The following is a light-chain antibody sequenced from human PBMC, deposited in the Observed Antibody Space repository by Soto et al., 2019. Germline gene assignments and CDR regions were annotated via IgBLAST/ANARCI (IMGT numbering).Light chain of an antibody. CDR3: QQRSDWPPIT. Sequence: ESVLTQSPGTLSLSPEERATLSCRGGQSVSSTYLAWYQQKPGQAPRLLIYGASSRATGIPARFSGSGTGTDFTLTISSLEPEDFAVYYCQQRSDWPPITFGQGTRLEIK. J-gene: IGKJ5*01. CDR2: GAS. CDR1: QSVSSTY. V-gene: IGKV3D-20*02.